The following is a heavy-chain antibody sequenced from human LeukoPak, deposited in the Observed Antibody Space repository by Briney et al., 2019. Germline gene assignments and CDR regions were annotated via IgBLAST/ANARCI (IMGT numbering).Heavy chain of an antibody. V-gene: IGHV3-48*03. CDR2: ISSSGSTI. D-gene: IGHD2-15*01. J-gene: IGHJ4*02. CDR1: GFTFSSYE. CDR3: ARETGGSCSFDY. Sequence: PGGSLRLSCAASGFTFSSYEMNWVRQAPGQGLEWVSYISSSGSTIYYADSVKGRFTISRDNAKNSLYLQMNSLRAEDTAVYYCARETGGSCSFDYWGQGTLVTVSS.